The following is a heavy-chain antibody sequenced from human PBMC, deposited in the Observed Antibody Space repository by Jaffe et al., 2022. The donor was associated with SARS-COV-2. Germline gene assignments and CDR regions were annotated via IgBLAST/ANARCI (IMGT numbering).Heavy chain of an antibody. CDR1: GFTFSSYA. D-gene: IGHD6-13*01. CDR2: ISGSGGST. CDR3: AKETSGIAAAPPLDAFDI. Sequence: EVQLLESGGGLVQPGGSLRLSCAASGFTFSSYAMSWVRQAPGKGLEWVSAISGSGGSTYYADSVKGRFTISRDNSKNTLYLQMNSLRAEDTAVYYCAKETSGIAAAPPLDAFDIWGQGTMVTVSS. V-gene: IGHV3-23*01. J-gene: IGHJ3*02.